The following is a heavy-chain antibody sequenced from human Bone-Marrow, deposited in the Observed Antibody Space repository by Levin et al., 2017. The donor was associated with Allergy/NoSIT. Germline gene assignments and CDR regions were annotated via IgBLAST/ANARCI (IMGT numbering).Heavy chain of an antibody. CDR3: PRGAFDSNYHFYMAV. V-gene: IGHV1-8*01. CDR2: MNPNSGNT. Sequence: ASVKVSCKASGYTFTRYDINWVRQAIGQGLEWMGWMNPNSGNTGYAPKFQGRVTMTRNTSTGTAFMELTSLRSEDTAVYYCPRGAFDSNYHFYMAVWGKGITVTVSS. J-gene: IGHJ6*03. D-gene: IGHD4-11*01. CDR1: GYTFTRYD.